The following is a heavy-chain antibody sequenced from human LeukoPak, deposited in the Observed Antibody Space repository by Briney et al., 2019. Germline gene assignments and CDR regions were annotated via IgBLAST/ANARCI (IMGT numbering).Heavy chain of an antibody. CDR3: ARDNAGRDEAWWFTP. J-gene: IGHJ5*02. V-gene: IGHV1-46*01. Sequence: ASVKVSCKAFGYTFTSSYMHWVRQAPGQGPEWMGVISPSGGSTTYAQKFQGRVTLTRDMSTSTDYLELSSLRSEDTAVYYCARDNAGRDEAWWFTPWGQGTVVTVSS. D-gene: IGHD5-24*01. CDR1: GYTFTSSY. CDR2: ISPSGGST.